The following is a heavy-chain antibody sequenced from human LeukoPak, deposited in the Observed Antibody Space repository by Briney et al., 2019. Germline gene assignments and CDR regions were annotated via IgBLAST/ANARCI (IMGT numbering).Heavy chain of an antibody. Sequence: PSETLSLTCAVYGGSFSGYYWSWIRQPPGKGLEWIGEINHSGSTNYNPSLKSRVTISVDTSKNQFSLKLSSVTAADTAVYYSPRAPSYYDSLQDAFDICGQGEMVTVSS. V-gene: IGHV4-34*01. CDR3: PRAPSYYDSLQDAFDI. CDR1: GGSFSGYY. D-gene: IGHD3-22*01. J-gene: IGHJ3*02. CDR2: INHSGST.